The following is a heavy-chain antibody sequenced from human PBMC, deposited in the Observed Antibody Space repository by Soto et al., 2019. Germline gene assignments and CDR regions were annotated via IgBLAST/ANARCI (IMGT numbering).Heavy chain of an antibody. CDR2: IYYSGST. CDR1: GGSISSGGYY. J-gene: IGHJ3*02. V-gene: IGHV4-31*03. CDR3: ARAGRGTIFGVVILGGAFDI. D-gene: IGHD3-3*01. Sequence: QVQLQEAGPGLVKPSQTLSLTCTVSGGSISSGGYYWSWIRQHPGKGLEWIGYIYYSGSTYYNPSLKRRVTISVDTSKNQFSLKLSSVTAADTAVYYCARAGRGTIFGVVILGGAFDIWGQGTMVTVSS.